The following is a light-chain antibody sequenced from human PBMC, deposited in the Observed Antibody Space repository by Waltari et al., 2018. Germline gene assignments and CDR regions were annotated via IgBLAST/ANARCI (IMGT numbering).Light chain of an antibody. CDR1: HNIGPW. CDR2: AAS. V-gene: IGKV1D-16*01. CDR3: QQKNTVPDT. Sequence: DIQMTQSPSSLSASVGHRVTITCRASHNIGPWVAWYQKNSQTAPKSLIYAASSLQTGVPSRFSGSGSGTDFTLTISSLQPEDFATYDCQQKNTVPDTFGQGTRVDVK. J-gene: IGKJ2*01.